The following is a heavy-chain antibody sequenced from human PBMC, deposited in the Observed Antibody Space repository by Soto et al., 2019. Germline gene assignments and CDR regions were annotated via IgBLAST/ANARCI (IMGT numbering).Heavy chain of an antibody. J-gene: IGHJ4*02. CDR1: GFTFSSYG. Sequence: GGSLRLSCAASGFTFSSYGMHWVRQAPGKGLEWVAVISYDGSNKYYADSVKGRFTISRDNSKNTLYLQMNSLRAEDTAVYYCAKDWAARGGYYFDYWGQGTLVTVSS. D-gene: IGHD6-6*01. V-gene: IGHV3-30*18. CDR3: AKDWAARGGYYFDY. CDR2: ISYDGSNK.